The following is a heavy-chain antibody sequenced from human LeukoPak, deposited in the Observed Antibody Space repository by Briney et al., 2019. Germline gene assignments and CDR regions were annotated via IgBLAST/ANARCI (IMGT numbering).Heavy chain of an antibody. V-gene: IGHV3-21*01. CDR2: ISTSGGYI. CDR3: VVAVSGHFDY. J-gene: IGHJ4*02. D-gene: IGHD6-19*01. Sequence: GSLRLSCEASGFTFSSYSMNWVRQAPGKGLEWVSSISTSGGYIYYADSAKGRFTISRDNAKNSLYLQMNSLRAEDTAVFYCVVAVSGHFDYWGQGTLVTVSS. CDR1: GFTFSSYS.